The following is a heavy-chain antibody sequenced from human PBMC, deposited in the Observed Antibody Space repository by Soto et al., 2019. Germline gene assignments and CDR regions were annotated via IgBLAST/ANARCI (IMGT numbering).Heavy chain of an antibody. CDR1: GDSVTSGSYY. D-gene: IGHD7-27*01. J-gene: IGHJ6*02. Sequence: ETLSLTCIVSGDSVTSGSYYWTWLRQPPGKGLEWIGYISYTGRTKYNPSLQSRVTISVDTSKNDFSLNLSSVTAADTAVYFCARVWGILNSYVMNVWGHG. CDR3: ARVWGILNSYVMNV. CDR2: ISYTGRT. V-gene: IGHV4-61*03.